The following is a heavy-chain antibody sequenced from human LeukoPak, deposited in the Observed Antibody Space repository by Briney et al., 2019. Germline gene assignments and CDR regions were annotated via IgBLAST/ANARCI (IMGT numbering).Heavy chain of an antibody. J-gene: IGHJ4*02. CDR2: IDSDGSST. CDR3: ARSPHYYYDSSGYSPYYFDY. V-gene: IGHV3-74*01. D-gene: IGHD3-22*01. CDR1: GFNSSNYW. Sequence: GGYLRLSCAASGFNSSNYWMHWVRQGPGKGLVWVSRIDSDGSSTNYADSVKGRFTISRDNSKNTLYLQMNSLRAEDTAVYYCARSPHYYYDSSGYSPYYFDYWGQGTLVTVSS.